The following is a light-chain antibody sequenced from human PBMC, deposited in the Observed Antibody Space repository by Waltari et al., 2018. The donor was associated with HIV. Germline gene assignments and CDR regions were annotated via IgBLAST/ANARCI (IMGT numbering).Light chain of an antibody. CDR1: GPNIGSNR. CDR2: DNN. CDR3: AAWDGSLNGYV. J-gene: IGLJ1*01. V-gene: IGLV1-44*01. Sequence: QSVLTQSPAASGAPGQRVAISCSGSGPNIGSNRVTGYQTLPGTAPKLPIFDNNQRPSGVSDRFSGSKSGTSASLAISGLPSEDEADYYCAAWDGSLNGYVFGTGTQVTVL.